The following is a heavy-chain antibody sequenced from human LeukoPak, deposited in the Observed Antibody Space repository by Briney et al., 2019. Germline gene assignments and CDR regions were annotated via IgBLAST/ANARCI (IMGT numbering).Heavy chain of an antibody. V-gene: IGHV3-23*01. CDR2: IGGGGENT. CDR1: GFTFNSYA. J-gene: IGHJ4*02. Sequence: AGGSLRLSCAASGFTFNSYALSWVRQAPGKGLEWVSTIGGGGENTYYADSVKGRFTISRDSSKNTVYLHMKSLRAEDTAVYYCAKDPRGGYSGSWYFDYWGQGTPVTVSS. D-gene: IGHD5-12*01. CDR3: AKDPRGGYSGSWYFDY.